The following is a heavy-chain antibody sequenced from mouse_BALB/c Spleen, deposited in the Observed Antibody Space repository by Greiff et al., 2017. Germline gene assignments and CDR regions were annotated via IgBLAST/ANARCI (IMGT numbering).Heavy chain of an antibody. CDR2: IYPANGNT. CDR1: GFNIQDTS. CDR3: AVITTEAWVAD. Sequence: VQLQQSGAELVKPGASVKLSCTASGFNIQDTSMHWVKQRPEQGLAWIGRIYPANGNTQYDPKFQGKATITADTSSNTAYLQLSSLTSEDTAVYYGAVITTEAWVADWGQGTLGTVSA. J-gene: IGHJ3*01. V-gene: IGHV14-3*02. D-gene: IGHD1-2*01.